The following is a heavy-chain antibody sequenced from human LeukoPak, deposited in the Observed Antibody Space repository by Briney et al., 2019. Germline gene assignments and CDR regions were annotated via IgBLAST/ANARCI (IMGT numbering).Heavy chain of an antibody. CDR1: GGSFSGYY. Sequence: SETLSLTCAVYGGSFSGYYWSWIRQPPGKGLEWIGEINHSGSTNYNPSLKSRVTISVDTSKNQFSLKLSSVTAADTAVYYCARTSFIVVVPAGVKHRGRGRYFDYWGQGTLVTVSS. J-gene: IGHJ4*02. V-gene: IGHV4-34*01. D-gene: IGHD2-2*01. CDR3: ARTSFIVVVPAGVKHRGRGRYFDY. CDR2: INHSGST.